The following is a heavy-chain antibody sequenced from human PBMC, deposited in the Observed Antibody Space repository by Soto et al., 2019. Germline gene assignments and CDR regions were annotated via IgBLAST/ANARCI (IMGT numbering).Heavy chain of an antibody. Sequence: SETLSLTCAVSGGSISSGGYSWSWIRQPPGKGLEWIGYIYHSGSTYYNPSLKSRVTISVDRSKNQFSLKLSSVTAADTAVYYCARDAGEYDSSGYYYGNWFDPWGQGTLVTVSS. CDR3: ARDAGEYDSSGYYYGNWFDP. V-gene: IGHV4-30-2*01. J-gene: IGHJ5*02. D-gene: IGHD3-22*01. CDR1: GGSISSGGYS. CDR2: IYHSGST.